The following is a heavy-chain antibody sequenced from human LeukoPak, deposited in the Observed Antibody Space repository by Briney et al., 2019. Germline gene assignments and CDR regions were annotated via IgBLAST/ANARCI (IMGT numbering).Heavy chain of an antibody. Sequence: PGGSQRLSCSGSGFTFSSYWMSWFRQAQGKGLEWVANMKGDGGDKNYGDSVKGRCTISRDNAKNSLYLQVNGLRAEDTAVYYCARQGTSPTDYFDYWGQGTLVTVSP. CDR3: ARQGTSPTDYFDY. CDR1: GFTFSSYW. J-gene: IGHJ4*02. CDR2: MKGDGGDK. V-gene: IGHV3-7*03. D-gene: IGHD1-1*01.